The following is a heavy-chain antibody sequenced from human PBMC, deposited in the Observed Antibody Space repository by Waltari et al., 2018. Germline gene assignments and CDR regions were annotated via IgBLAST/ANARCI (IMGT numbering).Heavy chain of an antibody. CDR2: INPIGGST. CDR1: GYTFTSYY. Sequence: QVQLVQSGAEVKKPGASVKVSCKASGYTFTSYYMHWVRQAPGQGLDWMGIINPIGGSTSYAQKFQGRGTMTRDTATSTVDRELSSLRSEDTAVYYWARAEEVVPAASRGDGQANFDYWGQGTLVTVSA. CDR3: ARAEEVVPAASRGDGQANFDY. V-gene: IGHV1-46*01. J-gene: IGHJ4*02. D-gene: IGHD2-2*01.